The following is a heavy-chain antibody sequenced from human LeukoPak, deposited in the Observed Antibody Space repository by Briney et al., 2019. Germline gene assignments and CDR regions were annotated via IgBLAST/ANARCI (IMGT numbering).Heavy chain of an antibody. V-gene: IGHV4-4*07. D-gene: IGHD4-23*01. CDR3: ARDQAVTRFWALDI. J-gene: IGHJ3*02. Sequence: SETLSLTCTVSGGSISSYYWSWIRQPAGKGLEWIGRIYTSGSTNYNPSLKSRVTMSVDTSKNQFSLKLSSVTAADTAVYYCARDQAVTRFWALDIWGQGTMVTVSS. CDR1: GGSISSYY. CDR2: IYTSGST.